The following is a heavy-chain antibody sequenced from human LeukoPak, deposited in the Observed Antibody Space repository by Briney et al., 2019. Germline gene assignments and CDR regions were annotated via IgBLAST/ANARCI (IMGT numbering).Heavy chain of an antibody. V-gene: IGHV3-66*01. D-gene: IGHD3-10*01. CDR1: GFTVSSNY. CDR3: ARDRYYGSGSYYNPV. J-gene: IGHJ4*02. CDR2: IYSGGST. Sequence: GGSLRLSCAASGFTVSSNYMSWVRQAPGKGLEWVSVIYSGGSTYYADSVKGRFTISRDNSKNTLYLQMNSLRAEDAAVYYCARDRYYGSGSYYNPVWGQGTLVTVSS.